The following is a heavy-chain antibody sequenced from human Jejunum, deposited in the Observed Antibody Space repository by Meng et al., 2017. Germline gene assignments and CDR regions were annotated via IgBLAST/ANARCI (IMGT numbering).Heavy chain of an antibody. J-gene: IGHJ5*02. CDR3: AYGSGSYLNNRFDP. CDR1: GGTFSNYA. CDR2: IIAISGAA. Sequence: QVQRVEPGAKVKKPGSSVKISCKTSGGTFSNYAINWVRQAPGQGLEWMGGIIAISGAANYAQKFRGRVTFSTDASTSTAYMDLTSLRSEDTAVYYCAYGSGSYLNNRFDPWGQGTLVTVSS. V-gene: IGHV1-69*01. D-gene: IGHD3-10*01.